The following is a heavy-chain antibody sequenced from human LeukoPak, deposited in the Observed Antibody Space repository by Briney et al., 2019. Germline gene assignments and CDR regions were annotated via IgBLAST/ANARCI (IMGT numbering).Heavy chain of an antibody. Sequence: ASVKVSCKASGYTFTSYGISWVRQAPGQGLEWMGWISAYSGDTNYAQNFQGRVTFISNTSATTAFMELSSLRSEDAAVYYCARDSGSGSNDYWGQGTLVTVSS. CDR3: ARDSGSGSNDY. CDR1: GYTFTSYG. J-gene: IGHJ4*02. CDR2: ISAYSGDT. V-gene: IGHV1-18*01. D-gene: IGHD1-26*01.